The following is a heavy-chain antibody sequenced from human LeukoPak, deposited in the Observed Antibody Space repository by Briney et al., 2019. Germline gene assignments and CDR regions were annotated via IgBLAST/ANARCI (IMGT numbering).Heavy chain of an antibody. D-gene: IGHD1-1*01. V-gene: IGHV4-34*01. Sequence: KTSETLSLTCAVYGGSFSGYYWSWIRQPPGKGLEWIGEINHSGSTNYNPSLKSRVTISVDTSKNQFSLKLSSVTAADTAVYYCARVFIGAIEREHFDYWGQGTLVTVSS. CDR2: INHSGST. J-gene: IGHJ4*02. CDR3: ARVFIGAIEREHFDY. CDR1: GGSFSGYY.